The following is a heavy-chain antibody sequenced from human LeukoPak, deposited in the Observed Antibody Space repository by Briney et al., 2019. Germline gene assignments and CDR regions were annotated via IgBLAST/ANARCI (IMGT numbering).Heavy chain of an antibody. Sequence: ASVKVSCKASGYTFTSYGISWVRQAPGQGLEWMGWISAYNGNTNYAQKLQGRVTMTTDTSTSTAYVELRSLRSDDTAVYYCAFGPLRTSGWYPYIYPLNYWGQGTLVTVSS. CDR3: AFGPLRTSGWYPYIYPLNY. J-gene: IGHJ4*02. CDR2: ISAYNGNT. V-gene: IGHV1-18*01. D-gene: IGHD6-19*01. CDR1: GYTFTSYG.